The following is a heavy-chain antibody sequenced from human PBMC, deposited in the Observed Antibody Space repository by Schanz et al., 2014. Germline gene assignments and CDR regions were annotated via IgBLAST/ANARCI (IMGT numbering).Heavy chain of an antibody. D-gene: IGHD2-2*02. V-gene: IGHV3-23*04. Sequence: EVQLVESGGGLVQPGGSLRLSCAASGFTFSSYAMSWVRQASGKGLEWVSGISGSDGSTYYADSVKGRFTISRDNSKNTLYLQMNSLRAEDTAVYYCTSMATIPRNWFDPWGLGTQVTVSP. CDR3: TSMATIPRNWFDP. CDR2: ISGSDGST. CDR1: GFTFSSYA. J-gene: IGHJ5*02.